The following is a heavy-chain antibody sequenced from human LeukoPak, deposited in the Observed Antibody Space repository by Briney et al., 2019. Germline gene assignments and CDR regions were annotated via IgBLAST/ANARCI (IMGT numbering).Heavy chain of an antibody. Sequence: GGSLRLSCAASGFTFSSYAMHWVRQAPGKGLEWGAVIWYDGSNKYYADSVKGRFTISRDNSKNTLYLQMNSLRAEDTAVYYCARDPAYYYDSSGYYYPLYYFDYWGQGTLVTVSS. CDR1: GFTFSSYA. CDR3: ARDPAYYYDSSGYYYPLYYFDY. D-gene: IGHD3-22*01. V-gene: IGHV3-33*08. J-gene: IGHJ4*02. CDR2: IWYDGSNK.